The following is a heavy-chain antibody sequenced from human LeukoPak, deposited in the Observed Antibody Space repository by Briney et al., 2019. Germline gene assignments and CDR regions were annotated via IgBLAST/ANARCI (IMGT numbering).Heavy chain of an antibody. D-gene: IGHD2-2*01. CDR1: GFTFSGYW. V-gene: IGHV3-74*01. Sequence: GGSLRLSCAASGFTFSGYWMHWVRQAPGKGLVWVSRINSDGSSTNYADSVKGRFTISRDNAKNTVYLQMNSLRAEDTAVYYCARDPYQPLFFDYWGHGTLVTVSS. CDR2: INSDGSST. CDR3: ARDPYQPLFFDY. J-gene: IGHJ4*01.